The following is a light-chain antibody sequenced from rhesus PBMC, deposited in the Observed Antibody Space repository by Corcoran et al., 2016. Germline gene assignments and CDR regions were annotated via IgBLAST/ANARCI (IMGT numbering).Light chain of an antibody. CDR1: QNIYSN. CDR3: KHYYENPYR. V-gene: IGKV1S8*01. CDR2: AAS. Sequence: DIQMTQSPSALSASVGDRVTISRRASQNIYSNLAWYQQKTGKAPKLLIYAASRLQTGIPSLFSGSGSGTDVTLIIRSLQPEDSAGYYCKHYYENPYRFGQGTKVESK. J-gene: IGKJ2*01.